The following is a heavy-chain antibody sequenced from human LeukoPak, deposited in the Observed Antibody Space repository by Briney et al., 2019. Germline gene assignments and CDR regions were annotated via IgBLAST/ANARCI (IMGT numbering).Heavy chain of an antibody. CDR1: RFAFSTYA. CDR3: ANYREPQGLDY. Sequence: GGSLRLSCAVSRFAFSTYAMTWVRQAPGQGLEYVSTISSNGADTYYADSVKGGFTISRDNSKNTLYLQMTSLRVEDTAIYYCANYREPQGLDYWGQGTLVTVSS. J-gene: IGHJ4*02. D-gene: IGHD1-26*01. V-gene: IGHV3-23*01. CDR2: ISSNGADT.